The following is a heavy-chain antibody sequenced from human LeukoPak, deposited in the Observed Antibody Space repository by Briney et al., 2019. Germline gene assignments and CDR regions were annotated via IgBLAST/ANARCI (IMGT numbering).Heavy chain of an antibody. CDR1: GFTFSSYA. V-gene: IGHV3-23*01. CDR2: ISGSGGTT. Sequence: GGSLRLSCAASGFTFSSYAMSWARHAPGKGLAWVSAISGSGGTTYYADSVKGRFTISRDNSKNTLYLQVNSLRVEDTAVYYCAKARVTGTTTLAYWGQGTLVTVSS. D-gene: IGHD1-7*01. CDR3: AKARVTGTTTLAY. J-gene: IGHJ4*02.